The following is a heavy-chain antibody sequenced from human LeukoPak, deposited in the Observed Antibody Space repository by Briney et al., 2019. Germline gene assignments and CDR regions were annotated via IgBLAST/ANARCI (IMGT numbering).Heavy chain of an antibody. J-gene: IGHJ4*02. V-gene: IGHV4-30-4*01. D-gene: IGHD3-10*01. CDR1: GGSISSGDYY. CDR2: IYYSGST. Sequence: PSETLSLTCTVPGGSISSGDYYWSWIRQPPGKGLEWIGYIYYSGSTYYNPSLKSRVTISVDTSKNQFSLKLSSVTAADTAVYYCAPGGYYGSGSYPQWGQGTLVTVSS. CDR3: APGGYYGSGSYPQ.